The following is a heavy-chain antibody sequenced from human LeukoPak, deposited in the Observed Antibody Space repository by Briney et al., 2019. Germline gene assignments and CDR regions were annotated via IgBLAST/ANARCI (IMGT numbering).Heavy chain of an antibody. V-gene: IGHV3-23*01. D-gene: IGHD2-2*01. CDR1: GFTFSSYA. CDR2: ISSSGTNK. J-gene: IGHJ5*02. Sequence: GGSLRLSCAASGFTFSSYAMSWVRQAPGKGLEWVSAISSSGTNKYYADSVKGRFTISRDNSKNTLYLQMNSLRAEDTAVYYCASDLRGYCSTTSCYSWGQGTLVTVSS. CDR3: ASDLRGYCSTTSCYS.